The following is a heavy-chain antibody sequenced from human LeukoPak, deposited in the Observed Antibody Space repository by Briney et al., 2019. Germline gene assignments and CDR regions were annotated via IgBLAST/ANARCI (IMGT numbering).Heavy chain of an antibody. CDR1: GFSFSNYG. CDR3: ARDTIRYGGNSANWFDP. D-gene: IGHD4-23*01. Sequence: GGSLRLSCAASGFSFSNYGMNWVRQAPGKGLEWVSGITGNGGTTYYADSVKGRFTISRDNSKNTLYLQMNSLRAEDTAVYYCARDTIRYGGNSANWFDPWGQGTLVTVSS. J-gene: IGHJ5*02. CDR2: ITGNGGTT. V-gene: IGHV3-23*01.